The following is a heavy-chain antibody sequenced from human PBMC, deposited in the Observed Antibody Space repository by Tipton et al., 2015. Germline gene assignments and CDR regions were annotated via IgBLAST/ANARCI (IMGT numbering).Heavy chain of an antibody. CDR2: IYYSGST. D-gene: IGHD3-10*01. Sequence: TLSLTCTVSGGSINVGGYYWGWIRQPPGKGLEWIGSIYYSGSTYYNPSLKSRVTISVDTPKNQFSLKLSSVTAADTAVYYCARQKGLITMVRGPSYFDYWGQGTLVTVSS. CDR1: GGSINVGGYY. V-gene: IGHV4-39*01. CDR3: ARQKGLITMVRGPSYFDY. J-gene: IGHJ4*02.